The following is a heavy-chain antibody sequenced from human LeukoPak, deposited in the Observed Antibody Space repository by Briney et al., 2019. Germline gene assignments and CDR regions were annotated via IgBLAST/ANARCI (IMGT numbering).Heavy chain of an antibody. J-gene: IGHJ3*02. V-gene: IGHV3-9*01. CDR3: AREPDAPSSGYSRNDAFDI. D-gene: IGHD3-22*01. CDR1: GFTFDDYA. Sequence: PGRSLRLSCAASGFTFDDYAMHWVRQAPGKGLEWVSGISWNSGSIGYADSVKGRFTISRDNAKNSLYLQMNSLRAEDTAVYYCAREPDAPSSGYSRNDAFDIWGQGTMVTVSS. CDR2: ISWNSGSI.